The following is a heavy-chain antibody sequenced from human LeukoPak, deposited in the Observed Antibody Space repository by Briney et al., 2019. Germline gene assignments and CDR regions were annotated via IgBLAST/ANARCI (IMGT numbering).Heavy chain of an antibody. CDR3: ARDRRGCSSTSCYHDYYDY. CDR1: GGSISSSSYY. Sequence: KPSETLSLTCTVSGGSISSSSYYWGWIRQPPGKGLEWIGSIYYSGSTYYNPSLKSRVTISVDTSKNQFSLKLSSVTAADTAVYYCARDRRGCSSTSCYHDYYDYWGQGTLVTVSS. CDR2: IYYSGST. J-gene: IGHJ4*02. V-gene: IGHV4-39*07. D-gene: IGHD2-2*01.